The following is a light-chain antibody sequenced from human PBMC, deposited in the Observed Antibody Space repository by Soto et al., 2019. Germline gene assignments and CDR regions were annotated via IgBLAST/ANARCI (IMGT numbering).Light chain of an antibody. CDR1: NSEVGGYNF. J-gene: IGLJ1*01. Sequence: SALTQPASVSGSPGQSITISCTGSNSEVGGYNFVSWYQHHPGKAPKLILYEVTTRPSGVSSRFSGSKSGNTASLTISGLQADDEANYYCSSYTSSNTPYVFGTGTKVTVL. V-gene: IGLV2-14*01. CDR2: EVT. CDR3: SSYTSSNTPYV.